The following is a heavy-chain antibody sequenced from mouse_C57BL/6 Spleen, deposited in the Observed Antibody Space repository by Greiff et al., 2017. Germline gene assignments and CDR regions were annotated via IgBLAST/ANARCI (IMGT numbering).Heavy chain of an antibody. CDR1: GFNIKDDY. V-gene: IGHV14-4*01. D-gene: IGHD1-1*01. Sequence: VQLQQSGAELVRPGASVKLSCTASGFNIKDDYMHWVKQRPEQGLEWIGWIDPENGDTEYASKFQGKATITADTSSNTAYLQLSSLTSEDTAVYYCTTSHYYGSSYGYWYFDVWGTGTTVTVSS. CDR2: IDPENGDT. J-gene: IGHJ1*03. CDR3: TTSHYYGSSYGYWYFDV.